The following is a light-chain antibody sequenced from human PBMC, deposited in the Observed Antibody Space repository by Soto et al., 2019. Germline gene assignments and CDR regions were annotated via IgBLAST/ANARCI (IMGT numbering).Light chain of an antibody. Sequence: QSALTQPPSASGSPGQSVTISCTGTSSDVGGHNYVSWYQQHPGKAPKLMIYEVSERPSGVPDRFSGSKSGNTASLAITGLQSEDEADYFCQSYDTSLNGVVFGGGTKVTVL. CDR2: EVS. V-gene: IGLV2-8*01. CDR3: QSYDTSLNGVV. CDR1: SSDVGGHNY. J-gene: IGLJ2*01.